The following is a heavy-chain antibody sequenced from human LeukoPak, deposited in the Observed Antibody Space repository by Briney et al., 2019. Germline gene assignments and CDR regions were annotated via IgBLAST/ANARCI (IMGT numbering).Heavy chain of an antibody. CDR1: GYTFTPYD. D-gene: IGHD4-23*01. V-gene: IGHV1-8*01. CDR2: MNPNSGNT. CDR3: ARGPNKSDGGNSGSAWFDP. J-gene: IGHJ5*02. Sequence: ASVKVSCKASGYTFTPYDINWVRQATGQRLEWMGWMNPNSGNTGYAQKFQGRVTMTRNTSISTAYMELSSLRSEDTAVYYCARGPNKSDGGNSGSAWFDPWGQGTLVTVSS.